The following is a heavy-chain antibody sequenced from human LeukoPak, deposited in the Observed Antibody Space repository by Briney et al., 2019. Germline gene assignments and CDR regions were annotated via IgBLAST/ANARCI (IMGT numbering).Heavy chain of an antibody. CDR1: GGSISSGDSY. CDR3: ARELPYYDYVWGSYRIIDY. D-gene: IGHD3-16*02. J-gene: IGHJ4*02. Sequence: SETLSLTCAVSGGSISSGDSYWSWIRQPPGMVLEWIGYIYYSGSTYYNPSPKSRVTISVDTSKNQFSLKLSSVTAADTAVYYCARELPYYDYVWGSYRIIDYWGQGTLVTVSS. V-gene: IGHV4-30-4*08. CDR2: IYYSGST.